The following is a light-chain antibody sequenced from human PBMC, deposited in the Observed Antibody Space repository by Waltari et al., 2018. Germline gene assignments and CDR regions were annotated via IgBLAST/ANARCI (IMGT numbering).Light chain of an antibody. V-gene: IGLV1-44*01. CDR2: SNH. CDR3: AAWDDSLNGPV. J-gene: IGLJ3*02. Sequence: QSVLTQPPSASGTPGQKVTISCSGSSSNIGNNPVNWYQQLPGTAPKLLIYSNHPRPSGVPDRFSGSKSGTSASLAIGGLHSEDEADYYCAAWDDSLNGPVFGGGTKLTVL. CDR1: SSNIGNNP.